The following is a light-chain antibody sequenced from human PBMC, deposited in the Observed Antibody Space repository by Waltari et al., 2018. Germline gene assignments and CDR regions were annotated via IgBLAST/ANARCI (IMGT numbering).Light chain of an antibody. CDR1: QSVSDHVNNKNY. Sequence: DIVMTQSPDSLTVSPGERATINCRSCQSVSDHVNNKNYLAWYRQKPGQPPKLLISWASTREFGVPDRFSGSGSGTEFTLTISSLQPEDVAVYYCQQYYNTPPTFGQGTKVEIK. J-gene: IGKJ1*01. CDR3: QQYYNTPPT. CDR2: WAS. V-gene: IGKV4-1*01.